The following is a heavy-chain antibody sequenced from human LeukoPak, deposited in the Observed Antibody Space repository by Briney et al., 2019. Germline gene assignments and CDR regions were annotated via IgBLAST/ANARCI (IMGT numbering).Heavy chain of an antibody. J-gene: IGHJ5*02. CDR2: INHSGST. V-gene: IGHV4-34*01. D-gene: IGHD5-18*01. Sequence: PSETLSLTCAVYGGSFSGYYWSWIRQPPGKGLEWIGEINHSGSTNYNPSLKSRVTISVDTSKNQFSLKLSSVTAADTAVYYCARVGYSCGFNWFDPWGQGTLVTVSS. CDR1: GGSFSGYY. CDR3: ARVGYSCGFNWFDP.